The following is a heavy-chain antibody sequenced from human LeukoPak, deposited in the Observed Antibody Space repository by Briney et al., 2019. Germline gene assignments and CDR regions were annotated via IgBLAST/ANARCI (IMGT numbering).Heavy chain of an antibody. CDR3: ASNYDFWSGSSYFDY. CDR1: GGTFSSYA. D-gene: IGHD3-3*01. V-gene: IGHV1-69*05. J-gene: IGHJ4*02. CDR2: IIPIFGTA. Sequence: SVKVSCKASGGTFSSYAISWVRQAPGQGLQWMGRIIPIFGTANYAQKFQGRVTITTDESTSTAYMELSSLRSEDTAVYYCASNYDFWSGSSYFDYWGQGTLVTVSS.